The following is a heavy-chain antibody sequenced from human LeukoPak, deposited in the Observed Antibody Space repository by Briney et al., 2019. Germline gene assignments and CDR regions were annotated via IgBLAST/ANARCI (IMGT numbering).Heavy chain of an antibody. J-gene: IGHJ6*02. Sequence: PSETLSLTCIVSGGSISSISSNNYPWGWIRQPPGKGLEWIGSIYYSGSTYYNPSLESRVTISVDTSKNQFSLKLSSVTAADTALYYCAREMGVVTAHGIDVWGQGTTVTVSS. CDR1: GGSISSISSNNYP. V-gene: IGHV4-39*02. CDR2: IYYSGST. D-gene: IGHD4-23*01. CDR3: AREMGVVTAHGIDV.